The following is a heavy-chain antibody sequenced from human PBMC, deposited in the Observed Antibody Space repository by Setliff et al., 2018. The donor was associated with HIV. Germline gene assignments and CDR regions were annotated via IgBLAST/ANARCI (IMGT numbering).Heavy chain of an antibody. D-gene: IGHD3-10*01. J-gene: IGHJ3*02. CDR3: ARRLNYYGSGNYPGAFGI. Sequence: SETLSLTCTVSGGSISSYYWSWIRQPPRKGLEWIGYIYYTGTTNYNPSLRSRVTISVDTSKNQFSLKLSSVTAADTAVYYCARRLNYYGSGNYPGAFGIWGQGTMVTVSS. CDR2: IYYTGTT. V-gene: IGHV4-59*08. CDR1: GGSISSYY.